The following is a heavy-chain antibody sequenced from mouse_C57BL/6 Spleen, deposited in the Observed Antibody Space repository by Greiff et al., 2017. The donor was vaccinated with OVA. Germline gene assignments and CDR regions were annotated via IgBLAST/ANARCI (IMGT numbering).Heavy chain of an antibody. Sequence: QVQLQQSGAELVRPGTSVKLSCKASGYTFTSYWMHWVKQRPGQGLEWIGVIDPSDSYTNYNQKFKGKATLTVDTSSSTAYMQLSSLTSEDSAVYYCARKGNYVRAMDYWGQGTSVTVSS. CDR1: GYTFTSYW. D-gene: IGHD1-1*01. V-gene: IGHV1-59*01. J-gene: IGHJ4*01. CDR3: ARKGNYVRAMDY. CDR2: IDPSDSYT.